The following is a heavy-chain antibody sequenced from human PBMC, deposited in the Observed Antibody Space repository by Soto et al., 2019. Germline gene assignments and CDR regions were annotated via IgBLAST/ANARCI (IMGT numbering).Heavy chain of an antibody. CDR1: GFTFNNYA. V-gene: IGHV3-30*09. D-gene: IGHD3-22*01. CDR3: ARDRVYYYDSSGYYNFEY. J-gene: IGHJ4*02. CDR2: ISYDGNNQ. Sequence: QVQLVESGGGVVQPGRSLRLSCAASGFTFNNYAMHWVRQAPGKGLEWVAVISYDGNNQYYADSVKGRFAISRDNSKNTLYLQMNSLRDEDTAVYYCARDRVYYYDSSGYYNFEYWGQGSLVNVSS.